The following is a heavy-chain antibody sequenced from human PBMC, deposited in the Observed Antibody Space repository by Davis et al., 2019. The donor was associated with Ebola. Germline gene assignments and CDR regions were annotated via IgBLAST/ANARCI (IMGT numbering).Heavy chain of an antibody. CDR3: ARVEADYFEPCYYMDV. CDR1: GFTFSSYA. V-gene: IGHV3-7*01. J-gene: IGHJ6*03. CDR2: IKQDGSEK. Sequence: GESLKISCAASGFTFSSYAMSWVRQAPGKGLEWVANIKQDGSEKYYVDSVKGRFTISRDNAKNSLYLQMNSLRAEDTAVYYCARVEADYFEPCYYMDVWGKGTTVTVSS. D-gene: IGHD3-10*01.